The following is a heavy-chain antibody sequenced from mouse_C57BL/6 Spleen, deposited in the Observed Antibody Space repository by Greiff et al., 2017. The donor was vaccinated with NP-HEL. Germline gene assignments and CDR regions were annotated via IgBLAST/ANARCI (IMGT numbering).Heavy chain of an antibody. CDR3: AREDSSLDY. J-gene: IGHJ2*01. CDR1: GFTFSDYY. Sequence: VKLVESEGGLVQPGSSMKLSCTASGFTFSDYYMAWVRQVPEKGLEWVANINYDGSSTYYLDSLKSRFIISRDNAKNILYLQMSSLKSEDTATYYCAREDSSLDYWGQGTTLTVSS. D-gene: IGHD1-1*01. CDR2: INYDGSST. V-gene: IGHV5-16*01.